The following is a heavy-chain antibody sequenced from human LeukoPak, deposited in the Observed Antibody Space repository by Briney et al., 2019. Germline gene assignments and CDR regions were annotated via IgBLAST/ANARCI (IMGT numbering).Heavy chain of an antibody. CDR2: ISSSSSYI. D-gene: IGHD6-13*01. CDR1: GSTFSSYS. J-gene: IGHJ4*02. CDR3: ARDFRQPYGRSWYNDY. Sequence: PGGSLRLSCAASGSTFSSYSMNWVRQAPGKGLEWVSSISSSSSYIYYADSVKGRFTISRDNAKNSLYLQMNSLRAEDTAVYYCARDFRQPYGRSWYNDYWGQGPLVTVSS. V-gene: IGHV3-21*01.